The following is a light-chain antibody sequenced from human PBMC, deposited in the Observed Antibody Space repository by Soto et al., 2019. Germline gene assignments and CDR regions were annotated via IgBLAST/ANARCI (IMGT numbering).Light chain of an antibody. Sequence: EIVLTQSPGTLSLSPGERATLSCRASQSVSSSYLAWYQQKPGQAPRLLIYGASSRATGIPDRFSGSGSGTDFTLTISSLGPEDFAVYYCQQRSNWPPVTFGGGTKV. V-gene: IGKV3D-20*02. CDR3: QQRSNWPPVT. CDR1: QSVSSSY. J-gene: IGKJ4*01. CDR2: GAS.